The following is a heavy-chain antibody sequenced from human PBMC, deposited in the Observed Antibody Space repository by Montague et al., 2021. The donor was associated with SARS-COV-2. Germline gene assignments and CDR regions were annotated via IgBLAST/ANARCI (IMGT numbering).Heavy chain of an antibody. Sequence: NDYALSVKSRITINPDTSKNQFSLQLNSLTPEDTAVYYCARSVGASSSSWPLPPHFDYWGQGTLGTVSS. V-gene: IGHV6-1*01. CDR2: N. CDR3: ARSVGASSSSWPLPPHFDY. D-gene: IGHD6-13*01. J-gene: IGHJ4*02.